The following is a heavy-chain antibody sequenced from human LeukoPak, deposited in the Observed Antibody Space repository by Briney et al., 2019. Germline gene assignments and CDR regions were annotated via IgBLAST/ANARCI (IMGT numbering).Heavy chain of an antibody. CDR2: IRGSGGST. J-gene: IGHJ4*02. V-gene: IGHV3-23*01. CDR3: AKGDYDYVWGSYRYFDY. Sequence: SGGSLRLSCAASGFTSSSYVMNWVRQAPGKGLEWVSTIRGSGGSTYDADSVKGRFTISRDNSKNTLYLQMNSLRAEDTAVYYCAKGDYDYVWGSYRYFDYWGQGTLVTVSS. D-gene: IGHD3-16*02. CDR1: GFTSSSYV.